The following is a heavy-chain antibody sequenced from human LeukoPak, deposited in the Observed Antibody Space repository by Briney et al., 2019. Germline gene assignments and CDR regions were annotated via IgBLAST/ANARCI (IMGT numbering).Heavy chain of an antibody. CDR1: GYTFPSYY. V-gene: IGHV1-46*01. Sequence: ASVKVSCKASGYTFPSYYMHGVRQAPGQGLEWMGVINPSGGNTNSAQKFQGRVTRTRDTSTRTVYMDLSSLRSEDTAVYYCTRAGAYGAHGFDYWGQGTLITASS. CDR2: INPSGGNT. D-gene: IGHD4-17*01. CDR3: TRAGAYGAHGFDY. J-gene: IGHJ4*02.